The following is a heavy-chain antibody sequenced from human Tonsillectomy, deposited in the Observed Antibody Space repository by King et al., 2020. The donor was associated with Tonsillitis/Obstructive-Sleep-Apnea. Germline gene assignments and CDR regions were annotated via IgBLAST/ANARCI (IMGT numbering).Heavy chain of an antibody. V-gene: IGHV3-30*18. Sequence: VQLVESGGGVVQPGRSLRLSCAASGFTFSSHGMHWVRQAPGKGLEWGAVVSDDGTTTYYTDSVRGRFIISRDNSKSTLYLHMNSLRAEDTAVYYCAKEGFASKWHFDYWGQGILVTVSS. CDR2: VSDDGTTT. CDR3: AKEGFASKWHFDY. CDR1: GFTFSSHG. D-gene: IGHD5-12*01. J-gene: IGHJ4*02.